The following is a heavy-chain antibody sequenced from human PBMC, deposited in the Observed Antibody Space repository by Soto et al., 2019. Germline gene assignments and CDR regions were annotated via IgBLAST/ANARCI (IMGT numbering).Heavy chain of an antibody. CDR3: AKVLTTVVNTYYYNYAMDV. J-gene: IGHJ6*02. Sequence: EVQLVESGGGLVQPGGSLRLSCAASGFTFSSNWMYWVRQAPGKGLQWVSRINADGSSATYADSVRGRFTISRDNSKNTLFLQMNSLRPEDTAVYYCAKVLTTVVNTYYYNYAMDVWGQGTTVTVSS. D-gene: IGHD4-17*01. V-gene: IGHV3-74*01. CDR1: GFTFSSNW. CDR2: INADGSSA.